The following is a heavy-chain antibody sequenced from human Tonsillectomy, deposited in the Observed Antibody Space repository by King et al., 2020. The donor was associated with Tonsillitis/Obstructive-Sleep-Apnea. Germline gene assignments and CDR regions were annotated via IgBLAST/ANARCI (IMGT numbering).Heavy chain of an antibody. D-gene: IGHD3-10*01. CDR3: ARTSYGSGVYYYFYMDV. CDR1: GFTFSAYG. CDR2: ISGDSGYI. J-gene: IGHJ6*03. Sequence: VQLVESGGGLVKPGGSLRLSCAASGFTFSAYGMTWVRRAPGKGLEWVSSISGDSGYIYYADSVRGRFTISRDNAKNSLYLQMNSLRAEDTAVYYCARTSYGSGVYYYFYMDVWGKGTTVTVSS. V-gene: IGHV3-21*01.